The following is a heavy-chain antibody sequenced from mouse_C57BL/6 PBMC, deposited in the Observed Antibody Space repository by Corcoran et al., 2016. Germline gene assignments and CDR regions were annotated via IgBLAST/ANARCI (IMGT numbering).Heavy chain of an antibody. CDR2: INPNNGGT. D-gene: IGHD1-1*01. CDR3: ARRTTVVRDYAMDY. V-gene: IGHV1-18*01. J-gene: IGHJ4*01. Sequence: EVQLQQSGPELVKPGASVKIPCKASGYTFTDYNMDWVKQSHGKSLEWIGDINPNNGGTIYNQKFKGKATLTVDKSSSTAYMELRSLTSEDTAVYYCARRTTVVRDYAMDYWGQGTSVTVSS. CDR1: GYTFTDYN.